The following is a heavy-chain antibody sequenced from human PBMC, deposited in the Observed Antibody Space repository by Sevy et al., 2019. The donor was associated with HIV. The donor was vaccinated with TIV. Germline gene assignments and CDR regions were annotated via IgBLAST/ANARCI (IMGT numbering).Heavy chain of an antibody. V-gene: IGHV3-43*01. D-gene: IGHD3-10*01. CDR2: ISWDAKKT. J-gene: IGHJ4*02. CDR3: AKDIPGYSGFDH. Sequence: GGSLRLSCAASGFTFDDYTMHWVRQVPGKGLEWVCLISWDAKKTDYADSVEGRFTVSRDNRKNSLYLQMNSLRSEDTALYFCAKDIPGYSGFDHWGQGTLVTVSS. CDR1: GFTFDDYT.